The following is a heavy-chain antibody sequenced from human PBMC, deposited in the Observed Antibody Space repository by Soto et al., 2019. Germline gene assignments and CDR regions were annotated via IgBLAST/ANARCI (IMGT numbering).Heavy chain of an antibody. J-gene: IGHJ6*02. V-gene: IGHV4-39*01. D-gene: IGHD6-19*01. CDR3: ARSGYSSGWILDYYYYYGMDV. Sequence: SETLSLTCTVSGGSISSSSYYWGWIRQPPGKGLEWIGGIYYSGSTYYNPSLKSRVTISVDTSKNQFSLKLSSVTAADTAVYYCARSGYSSGWILDYYYYYGMDVWGQGTTVTVSS. CDR2: IYYSGST. CDR1: GGSISSSSYY.